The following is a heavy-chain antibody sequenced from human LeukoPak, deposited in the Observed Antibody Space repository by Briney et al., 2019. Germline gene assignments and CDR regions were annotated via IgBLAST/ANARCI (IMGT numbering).Heavy chain of an antibody. D-gene: IGHD6-19*01. CDR1: GLTFSSYE. CDR2: ISSTSSLI. Sequence: SGGSLRLSCAASGLTFSSYEMNWVRQAPGKGLEWVSSISSTSSLIWYADSLKGRFTISRDNAKNSLYLQMDSLRAEDTAVYYCARYNSGWNDYWGQGTLVTVSS. J-gene: IGHJ4*02. V-gene: IGHV3-21*01. CDR3: ARYNSGWNDY.